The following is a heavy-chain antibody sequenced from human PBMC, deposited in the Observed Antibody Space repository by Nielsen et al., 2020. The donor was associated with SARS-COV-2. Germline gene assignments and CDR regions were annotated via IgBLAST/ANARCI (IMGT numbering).Heavy chain of an antibody. D-gene: IGHD6-19*01. CDR2: IKQDGSEK. Sequence: GESLKISCAASGFTFSSYSMNWVRQAPGKGLEWVANIKQDGSEKYYVDSVKGRFTTSRDNAKNSLYLQMNSLRAEDTAVYYCARDHSSGWYGFFDYWGQGTLVTVSS. V-gene: IGHV3-7*01. CDR3: ARDHSSGWYGFFDY. J-gene: IGHJ4*02. CDR1: GFTFSSYS.